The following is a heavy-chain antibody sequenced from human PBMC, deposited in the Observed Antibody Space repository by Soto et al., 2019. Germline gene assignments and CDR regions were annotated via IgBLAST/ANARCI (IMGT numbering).Heavy chain of an antibody. J-gene: IGHJ4*02. CDR3: AGQSQETAMVTEPFDY. CDR1: GGSISSGGYY. CDR2: IYYSGST. V-gene: IGHV4-31*03. Sequence: PSETLSLTCTVSGGSISSGGYYWSWIRQHPGKGLEWIGYIYYSGSTYYNPSLKSRVTISVDTSKNQFSLKLSSVTAADTAVYYCAGQSQETAMVTEPFDYWGQGTLVTVSS. D-gene: IGHD5-18*01.